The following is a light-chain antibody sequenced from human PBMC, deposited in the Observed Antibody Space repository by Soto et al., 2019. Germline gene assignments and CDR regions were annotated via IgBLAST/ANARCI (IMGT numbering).Light chain of an antibody. CDR3: LLSYSGARPVV. J-gene: IGLJ2*01. V-gene: IGLV7-46*01. CDR2: DTS. CDR1: TGAVTSGHY. Sequence: QAVVTQEPSLTVSPGGTVTLNCGSSTGAVTSGHYPYWFQQKPGQAPRTLIYDTSNKHSWTPARFSGSLLGGKAALTLSGAHPEDEAEYYCLLSYSGARPVVFGGGTKLTVL.